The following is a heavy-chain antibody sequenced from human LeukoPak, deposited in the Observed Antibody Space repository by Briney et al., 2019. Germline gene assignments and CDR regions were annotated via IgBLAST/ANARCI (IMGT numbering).Heavy chain of an antibody. D-gene: IGHD3-16*01. CDR2: MYDSGSTP. CDR1: AASISSVGYY. Sequence: SQTLSLTCPVSAASISSVGYYCNWPRQHPGKGLEWLGYMYDSGSTPHHNPSLKSRLTIPVDTSHNQFSLKLPLMTAAYTAVYYCAIAPLSAATTYDSWGQGTLVTVSS. V-gene: IGHV4-31*03. J-gene: IGHJ5*02. CDR3: AIAPLSAATTYDS.